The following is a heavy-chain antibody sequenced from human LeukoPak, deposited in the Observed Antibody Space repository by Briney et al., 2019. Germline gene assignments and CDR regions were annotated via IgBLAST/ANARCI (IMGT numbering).Heavy chain of an antibody. V-gene: IGHV3-23*01. CDR1: GFTFSSYA. CDR2: ISGGGGST. D-gene: IGHD6-19*01. J-gene: IGHJ4*02. CDR3: AKIANRQWLXXYFDY. Sequence: PGGSLRISCAASGFTFSSYAMSWVRQAPGKGLEWVSAISGGGGSTYYADSVKGRFTISRDNSKNTLYLQMNSLRAEDTAVYYCAKIANRQWLXXYFDYWGQGTLVTVSS.